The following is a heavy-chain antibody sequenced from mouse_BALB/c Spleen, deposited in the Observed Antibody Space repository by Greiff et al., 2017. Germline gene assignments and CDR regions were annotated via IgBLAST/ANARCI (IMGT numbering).Heavy chain of an antibody. CDR3: ARGWDAAY. V-gene: IGHV1S135*01. Sequence: QLQPSGPELVKPGASVQVTCKASGYAFPSSHMYWVKQRHGKSLEWIGYIDPYNGGTSYNQKFKGKATLTVDKSSSTAYMHLNSLTSEDSAVYYCARGWDAAYWGQGTLVTVSA. CDR2: IDPYNGGT. D-gene: IGHD4-1*01. J-gene: IGHJ3*01. CDR1: GYAFPSSH.